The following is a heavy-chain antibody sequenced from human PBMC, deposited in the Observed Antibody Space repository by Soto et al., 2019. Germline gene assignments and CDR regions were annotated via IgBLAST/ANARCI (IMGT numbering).Heavy chain of an antibody. J-gene: IGHJ5*02. CDR2: IYHSGST. D-gene: IGHD4-17*01. Sequence: KTSETLSLTCAVSGGSISSSNWWSWVRQPPGKGLEWIGEIYHSGSTNYNPSLKSRVTISADKSKNQFSLKLSSVTAADTAVYYCARVNDYGGKGELNWFDPWGQGTLVTVSS. V-gene: IGHV4-4*02. CDR3: ARVNDYGGKGELNWFDP. CDR1: GGSISSSNW.